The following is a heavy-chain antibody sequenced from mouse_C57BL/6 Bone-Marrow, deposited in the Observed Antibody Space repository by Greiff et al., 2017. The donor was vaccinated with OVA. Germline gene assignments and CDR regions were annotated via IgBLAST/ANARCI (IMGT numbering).Heavy chain of an antibody. CDR2: IHPNSGST. CDR1: GYTFTSYW. J-gene: IGHJ3*01. Sequence: VQLKQPGAELVKPGASVKLSCKASGYTFTSYWMHWVKQRPGQGLEWIGMIHPNSGSTNYNEKFKSKATLTVDKSSSTAYMQLSSLTSEDSAVYYCAHRRLGRFAYWGQGTLVTVSA. D-gene: IGHD4-1*01. CDR3: AHRRLGRFAY. V-gene: IGHV1-64*01.